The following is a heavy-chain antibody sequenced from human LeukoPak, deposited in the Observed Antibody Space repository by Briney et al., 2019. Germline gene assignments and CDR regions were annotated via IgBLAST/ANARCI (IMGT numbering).Heavy chain of an antibody. CDR2: ISSTSSYI. J-gene: IGHJ4*02. CDR3: ARRSLAVTGIPDY. Sequence: GGSLRLSCAASGFTFSSYKMNWVRQAPGKGLEWVSSISSTSSYIYYADSVKGRFTISRGNAKNSLYLQMNSLRAEDTAVYYCARRSLAVTGIPDYWGQGTLVTVSS. V-gene: IGHV3-21*01. CDR1: GFTFSSYK. D-gene: IGHD6-19*01.